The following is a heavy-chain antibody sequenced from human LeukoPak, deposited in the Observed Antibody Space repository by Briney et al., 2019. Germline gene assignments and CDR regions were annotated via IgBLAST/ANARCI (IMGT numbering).Heavy chain of an antibody. CDR2: MNPNSGNT. D-gene: IGHD1-26*01. CDR3: ARNSGSYYGGATYYFDY. Sequence: ASVKVSCKASGFTFTSYDINWVRQATGQGLEWMGWMNPNSGNTGYAQKFQGRVTMTRDTSISTAYMELSRLRSDDTAVYYCARNSGSYYGGATYYFDYWGQGTLVTVSS. CDR1: GFTFTSYD. V-gene: IGHV1-8*01. J-gene: IGHJ4*02.